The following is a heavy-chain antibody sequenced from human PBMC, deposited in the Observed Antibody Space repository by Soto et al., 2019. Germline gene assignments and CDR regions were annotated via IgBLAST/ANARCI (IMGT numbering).Heavy chain of an antibody. J-gene: IGHJ6*02. CDR1: GFTFSSYA. CDR3: ARGARTYYYYGMDV. CDR2: ISYDGSNK. V-gene: IGHV3-30-3*01. Sequence: GGSLRLSCAASGFTFSSYAMHWVRQAPGKGLEWVAVISYDGSNKYYADSVKGRFTISRDNSKNTLYLQMNSLRAEDTAVYYCARGARTYYYYGMDVWGQGTTVTVS.